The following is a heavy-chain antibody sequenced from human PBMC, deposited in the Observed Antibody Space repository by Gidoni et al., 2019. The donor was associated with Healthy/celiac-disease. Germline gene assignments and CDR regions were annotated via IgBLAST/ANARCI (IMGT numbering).Heavy chain of an antibody. Sequence: EVQLVESGGGLVQPGRSLRLSCTASGFPFGDYAMSWFRQAPGKGLEWVGFIRSKAYGGTTEYAASVKGRFTISRDDFKSIAYLQMNSLKTEDTAVYYCTRASIPAYSGSYSRFDYWFQGTLVTVSS. CDR3: TRASIPAYSGSYSRFDY. CDR2: IRSKAYGGTT. V-gene: IGHV3-49*03. J-gene: IGHJ4*02. CDR1: GFPFGDYA. D-gene: IGHD1-26*01.